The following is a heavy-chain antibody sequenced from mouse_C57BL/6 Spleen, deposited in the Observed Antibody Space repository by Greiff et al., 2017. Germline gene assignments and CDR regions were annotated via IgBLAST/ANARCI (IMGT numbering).Heavy chain of an antibody. CDR2: ISNKANGYTT. CDR1: GFTFTDYY. CDR3: AMYWNDGYYRDYYAMDY. V-gene: IGHV7-3*01. J-gene: IGHJ4*01. Sequence: EVKVEESGGGLVQPGGSLSLSCAASGFTFTDYYMSWVRQPPGKALEWMGFISNKANGYTTEYSASVKGRFTISRDNSQSFLYLQMNALRAEDSATYYCAMYWNDGYYRDYYAMDYWGQGTSVTVSS. D-gene: IGHD2-3*01.